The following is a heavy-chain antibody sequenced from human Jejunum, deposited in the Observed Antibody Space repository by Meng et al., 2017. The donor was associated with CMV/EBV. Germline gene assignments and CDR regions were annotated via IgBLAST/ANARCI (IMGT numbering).Heavy chain of an antibody. V-gene: IGHV3-66*01. Sequence: EVQVCESGGGLVQPWGSLRLSCAASEFTVSNNYMSWVRQAPGKGLEWVSVIYSGGSTYYAESVKDRFTISRDNAKNSLYLQMNSLRVEDTAIYYCARDIDHWGQGTLVTVSS. CDR3: ARDIDH. J-gene: IGHJ5*02. CDR2: IYSGGST. CDR1: EFTVSNNY.